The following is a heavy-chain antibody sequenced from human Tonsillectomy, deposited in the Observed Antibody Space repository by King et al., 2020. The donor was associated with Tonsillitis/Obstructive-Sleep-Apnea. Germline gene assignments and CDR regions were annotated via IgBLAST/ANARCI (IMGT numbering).Heavy chain of an antibody. Sequence: VQLQESGPGLVKPSETLSLTCTVSGGSISSYYWSWIRQPPGKGLEWIGYIYYSGSTNYNPSLKSRVTISVDTSKNQFSLKLSSVTAADTAVYYCARAPTQAEKYSSVYYYYMDVWGKGTTVTVSS. V-gene: IGHV4-59*01. CDR3: ARAPTQAEKYSSVYYYYMDV. CDR2: IYYSGST. D-gene: IGHD6-19*01. CDR1: GGSISSYY. J-gene: IGHJ6*03.